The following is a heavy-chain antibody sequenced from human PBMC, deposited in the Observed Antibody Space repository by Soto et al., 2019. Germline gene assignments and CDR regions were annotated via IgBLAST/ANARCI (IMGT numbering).Heavy chain of an antibody. CDR2: ISSSSSTI. V-gene: IGHV3-48*01. J-gene: IGHJ6*02. CDR3: ARADSGYAHGYYYYGMDV. CDR1: GFTFSSYS. D-gene: IGHD5-12*01. Sequence: EVQLVESGGGLVQPGGSLRLSCAASGFTFSSYSINWVRQAPGKGLEWVSYISSSSSTIYYADSVKGRFTISRDNAKNSLYLQMNSLRADDTAVYYCARADSGYAHGYYYYGMDVWGQGTTVTVSS.